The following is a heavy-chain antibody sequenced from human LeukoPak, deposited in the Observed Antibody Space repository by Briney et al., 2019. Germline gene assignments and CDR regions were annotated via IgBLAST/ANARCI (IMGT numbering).Heavy chain of an antibody. CDR3: ARRRRAVAGYYFDY. D-gene: IGHD6-19*01. CDR1: GGAFSGYS. V-gene: IGHV4-34*01. Sequence: PSQTLSPTCALYGGAFSGYSWSCIPDPPGKGLEWSVEITLSGSTNYNPSLKSRVAISVDTSKNQFSLKLSSVTAADTAVYYCARRRRAVAGYYFDYWGQGILVTVSS. CDR2: ITLSGST. J-gene: IGHJ4*02.